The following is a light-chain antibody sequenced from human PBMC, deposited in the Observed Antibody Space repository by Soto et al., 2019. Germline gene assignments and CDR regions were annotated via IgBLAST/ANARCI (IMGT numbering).Light chain of an antibody. CDR1: HNDIGTYDY. V-gene: IGLV2-14*03. Sequence: QSVLAQPTSVSGSPGQSITISCTGNHNDIGTYDYVSWYQQHPGRAPRLLIHGVTTRPSGISGRFSASKSGLTASLTISGLLDEDEADHYCSSYKSRSTYVFGTGTKVTVL. CDR2: GVT. J-gene: IGLJ1*01. CDR3: SSYKSRSTYV.